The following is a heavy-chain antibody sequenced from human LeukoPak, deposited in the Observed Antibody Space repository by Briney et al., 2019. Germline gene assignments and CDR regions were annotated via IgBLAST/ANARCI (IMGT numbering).Heavy chain of an antibody. CDR3: ARGNSDYDHDY. CDR2: ISTTSRYI. CDR1: GFTFSRYS. J-gene: IGHJ4*02. V-gene: IGHV3-21*01. Sequence: GGSLRLSCAASGFTFSRYSMNWVRQAPGKGLEWVSSISTTSRYIYYADSVQGRFTVTRDNAKNSLSLQMDSLRADDTAVYFCARGNSDYDHDYWGQGTLVTVSS. D-gene: IGHD5-12*01.